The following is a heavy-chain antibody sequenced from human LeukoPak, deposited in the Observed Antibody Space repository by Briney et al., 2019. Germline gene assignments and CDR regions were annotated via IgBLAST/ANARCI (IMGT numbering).Heavy chain of an antibody. CDR3: AKSAQYYYYYYMDV. V-gene: IGHV3-21*01. CDR1: GFTFSSYS. Sequence: GGSLRLSCAASGFTFSSYSMNWVRQAPGKGLEWVSSISSSSSYIYYADSVKGRFTISRDNAKNSLYLQMNSLRAEDTAVYYCAKSAQYYYYYYMDVWGKGTTVTVSS. CDR2: ISSSSSYI. J-gene: IGHJ6*03.